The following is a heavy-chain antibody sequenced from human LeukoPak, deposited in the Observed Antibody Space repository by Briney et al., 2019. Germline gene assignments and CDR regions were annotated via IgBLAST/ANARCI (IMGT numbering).Heavy chain of an antibody. Sequence: SETLSLTCTVSGGSLSSGGYYWSWLRQHPGKGLQWIGYIYHSGSTYYNPSLKSRVTISVVASKNQFSLKLSSVTAADTAVYYCARARVIGLDFVVVPAAIDWFDPGGQGTLVTVSA. D-gene: IGHD2-2*02. CDR2: IYHSGST. CDR3: ARARVIGLDFVVVPAAIDWFDP. V-gene: IGHV4-31*03. J-gene: IGHJ5*02. CDR1: GGSLSSGGYY.